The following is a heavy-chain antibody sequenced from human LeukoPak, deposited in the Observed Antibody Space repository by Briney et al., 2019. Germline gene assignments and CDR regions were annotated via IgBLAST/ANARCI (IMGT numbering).Heavy chain of an antibody. V-gene: IGHV1-8*02. J-gene: IGHJ4*02. CDR2: MNPNSGNT. Sequence: ASVKVSCKASGYTFTSYGISWVQQATGQGLEWMGWMNPNSGNTGYAQKFQGRVTMTRNTSISTAYMELSSLRSEDTAVYYCARAYSSSGKYYFDYWGQGTLVTVSS. D-gene: IGHD6-13*01. CDR1: GYTFTSYG. CDR3: ARAYSSSGKYYFDY.